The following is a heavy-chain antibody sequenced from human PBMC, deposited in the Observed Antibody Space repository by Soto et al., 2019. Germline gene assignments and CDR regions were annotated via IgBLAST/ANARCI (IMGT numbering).Heavy chain of an antibody. CDR2: IRSKAYGGTT. V-gene: IGHV3-49*03. CDR3: TRDVVGGPPPIDIDY. D-gene: IGHD2-15*01. CDR1: GFTFGDYA. Sequence: GALRLSCTASGFTFGDYAMSWFRQAPGKGLEWVGFIRSKAYGGTTEYAASVKGRFTISRDDSKSIAYLQMNSLKTEDTAVYYCTRDVVGGPPPIDIDYLGQGTLVTVSS. J-gene: IGHJ4*02.